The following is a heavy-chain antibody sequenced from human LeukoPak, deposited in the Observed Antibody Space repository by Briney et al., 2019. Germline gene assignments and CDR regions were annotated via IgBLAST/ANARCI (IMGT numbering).Heavy chain of an antibody. CDR1: GGSISSGGYY. J-gene: IGHJ4*02. D-gene: IGHD3-10*01. V-gene: IGHV4-61*02. CDR2: IYSTGST. CDR3: ARDQTYSGSGIYTYFDY. Sequence: SETLSLTCTVSGGSISSGGYYWSWIRQPAGKGLEYIGRIYSTGSTNYNPSLRSRVTISVDTSKNHFSLKLSSVTAADTAVYYCARDQTYSGSGIYTYFDYWGQGILVTVST.